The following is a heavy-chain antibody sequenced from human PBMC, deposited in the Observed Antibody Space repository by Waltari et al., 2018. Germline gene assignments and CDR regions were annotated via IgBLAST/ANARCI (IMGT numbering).Heavy chain of an antibody. V-gene: IGHV3-15*07. CDR1: GLSFADGW. D-gene: IGHD6-13*01. CDR2: IRSKSAGGTL. Sequence: EVQLVESGGGLVNPGGALRLSCEAYGLSFADGWMNWVRQAPGKGLEWVGRIRSKSAGGTLEYAAPVKGRFTISRDDSKTTAYLQMNSLKIEDTAFYYCTTNGGSTRPPRWGQGTLVTVSS. CDR3: TTNGGSTRPPR. J-gene: IGHJ4*02.